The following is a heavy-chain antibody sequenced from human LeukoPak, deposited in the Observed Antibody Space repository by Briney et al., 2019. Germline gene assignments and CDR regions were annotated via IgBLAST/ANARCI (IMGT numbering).Heavy chain of an antibody. CDR1: GFTFDDYA. CDR2: ISWNSNNL. CDR3: AKDARLIAVAVRGAHFDF. V-gene: IGHV3-9*01. J-gene: IGHJ4*02. D-gene: IGHD6-19*01. Sequence: PGRSLRLSCEASGFTFDDYAMNWVRQVPGKGLEWVSGISWNSNNLDYADSVKGRFTISRDNAKNTLYLQMNSLRDEDTALYYCAKDARLIAVAVRGAHFDFWGQGTMVTVSS.